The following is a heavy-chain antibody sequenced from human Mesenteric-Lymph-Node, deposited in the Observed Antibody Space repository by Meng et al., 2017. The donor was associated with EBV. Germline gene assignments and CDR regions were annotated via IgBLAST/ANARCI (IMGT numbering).Heavy chain of an antibody. CDR1: GDSISSSNL. D-gene: IGHD1-26*01. Sequence: VHQQESRPRLEKPPGTLSLTCTVSGDSISSSNLWSWVRPSPGKGLEWIMEIYHGGSTNYNTSLKSRVTMSVDKSQNQFSLKLTSVTTADRAIYYCAGGEIVRGEWYFDLWGRGTLVTVSS. V-gene: IGHV4-4*03. J-gene: IGHJ2*01. CDR3: AGGEIVRGEWYFDL. CDR2: IYHGGST.